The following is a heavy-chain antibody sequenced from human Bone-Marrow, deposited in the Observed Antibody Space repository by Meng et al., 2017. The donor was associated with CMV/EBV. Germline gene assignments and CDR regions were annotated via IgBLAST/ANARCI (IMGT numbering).Heavy chain of an antibody. CDR2: ISNSGTTI. Sequence: GESLKISCAASGFTLSDYYMNWIRQAPGKGLEWVSYISNSGTTIFYGDSVKGRFTVSRDNAKNSLYLQMNSLRAEDTAVYYCARGYYYGLGSSPRGALWGQRTLVTVSS. CDR3: ARGYYYGLGSSPRGAL. CDR1: GFTLSDYY. V-gene: IGHV3-11*04. J-gene: IGHJ4*02. D-gene: IGHD3-10*01.